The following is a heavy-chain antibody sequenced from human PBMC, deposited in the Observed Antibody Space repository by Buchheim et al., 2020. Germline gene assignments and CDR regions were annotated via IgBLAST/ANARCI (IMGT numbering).Heavy chain of an antibody. CDR2: IYHSGST. CDR3: ASQVPPKEYCSGGSCYSGVGDY. V-gene: IGHV4-4*02. D-gene: IGHD2-15*01. J-gene: IGHJ4*02. CDR1: GGSISSSNW. Sequence: QVQLQESGPGLVKPSGTLSLTCAVSGGSISSSNWWSWVRQPPGKGLEWIGEIYHSGSTNYNPSLKSRVTISVDKSKNQFSRKLSSVTAADTAVYYCASQVPPKEYCSGGSCYSGVGDYWGQGTL.